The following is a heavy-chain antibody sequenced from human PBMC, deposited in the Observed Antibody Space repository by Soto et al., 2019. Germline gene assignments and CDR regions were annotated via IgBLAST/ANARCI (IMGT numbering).Heavy chain of an antibody. V-gene: IGHV4-59*01. CDR2: IYYSGST. Sequence: SETLSIDCTVSGCSISSYYWSWIRQPPGKGLEWIGYIYYSGSTNYNPSLKSRVTISVDTSKNQFSLKLSSVTAADTAVYYCAREAIAAADWYYYYYGMDVWGQGTTVTLSS. J-gene: IGHJ6*01. CDR3: AREAIAAADWYYYYYGMDV. D-gene: IGHD6-13*01. CDR1: GCSISSYY.